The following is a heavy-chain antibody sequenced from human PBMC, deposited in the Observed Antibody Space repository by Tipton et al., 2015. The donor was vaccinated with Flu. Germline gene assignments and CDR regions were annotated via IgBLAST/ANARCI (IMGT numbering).Heavy chain of an antibody. V-gene: IGHV4-61*03. CDR3: ARAGAHGYTLVQDS. CDR2: VYYSGTA. D-gene: IGHD5-24*01. J-gene: IGHJ4*02. CDR1: GGSVRSGSYS. Sequence: GLVKPSEILSLTCTVSGGSVRSGSYSWSWIRQPPGKGLEWIGYVYYSGTAKYNPSLTGRVTISVDTSENNFSLKLTAVTAADTAVYYCARAGAHGYTLVQDSWGQGALVTVSS.